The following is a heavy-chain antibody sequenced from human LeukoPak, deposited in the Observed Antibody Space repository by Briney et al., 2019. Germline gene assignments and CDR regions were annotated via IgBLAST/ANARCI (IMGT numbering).Heavy chain of an antibody. J-gene: IGHJ4*02. CDR2: IKSKTDSGTT. CDR1: GFTFSNAW. CDR3: TTLRVY. Sequence: PGGSLRLSCAASGFTFSNAWMSWVRQAPGKGLEWVGRIKSKTDSGTTDYAAPVKGRFTISRDDSKNTLYLQMNSLKTEDTAVYYCTTLRVYWGQGTLVTVSS. V-gene: IGHV3-15*01. D-gene: IGHD5-12*01.